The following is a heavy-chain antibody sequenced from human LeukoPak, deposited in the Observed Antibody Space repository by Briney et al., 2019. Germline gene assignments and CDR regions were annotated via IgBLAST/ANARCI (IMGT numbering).Heavy chain of an antibody. V-gene: IGHV3-33*06. J-gene: IGHJ4*02. CDR1: GFTFSSYG. Sequence: PGGSLRLSCAASGFTFSSYGMHWVRQAPGKGLEWVAVIWYDGSNKYYADSVKGRFTISRDNSKNTLYLQMNSLRAEDTAVYYCAKSEYYYDFRTGTFFDYWGQGTLVTVSS. CDR3: AKSEYYYDFRTGTFFDY. D-gene: IGHD3-22*01. CDR2: IWYDGSNK.